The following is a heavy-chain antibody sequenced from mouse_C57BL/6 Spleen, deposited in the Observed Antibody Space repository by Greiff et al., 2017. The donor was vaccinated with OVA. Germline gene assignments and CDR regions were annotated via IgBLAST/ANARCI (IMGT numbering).Heavy chain of an antibody. Sequence: EVKVVESGGGLVQPGGSMKLSCAASGFTFSDAWMDWVRQSPEKGLEWVAEIRNKANNHATYYAESVKGRFTISRDDSKSSVYLQMNSLRAEDTGIYYCTRLNWDYFDYWGQGTTLTVSS. CDR3: TRLNWDYFDY. J-gene: IGHJ2*01. CDR1: GFTFSDAW. D-gene: IGHD4-1*02. V-gene: IGHV6-6*01. CDR2: IRNKANNHAT.